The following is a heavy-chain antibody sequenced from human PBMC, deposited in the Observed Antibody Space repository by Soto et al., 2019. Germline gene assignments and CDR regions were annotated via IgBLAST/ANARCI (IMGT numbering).Heavy chain of an antibody. Sequence: EVQLLESGGGLVQPGGSLRLSCAASGFTFSSYAMKWVRQAPGKGLEWVSLIGESGTPTYYADSVKGRFTISRDNSGNTLVLERYSLRAEDTAVYYCARYIPGVRYYGMDVWGQGTTVTVSS. D-gene: IGHD2-2*01. CDR3: ARYIPGVRYYGMDV. V-gene: IGHV3-23*01. CDR2: IGESGTPT. CDR1: GFTFSSYA. J-gene: IGHJ6*02.